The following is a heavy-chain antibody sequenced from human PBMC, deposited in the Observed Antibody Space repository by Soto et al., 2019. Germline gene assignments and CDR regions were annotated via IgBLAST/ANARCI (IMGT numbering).Heavy chain of an antibody. CDR1: GYSFTSYW. D-gene: IGHD5-18*01. Sequence: PGESLQICCKGAGYSFTSYWIGWVLQMPGKGLEWMGIIYPGDSDTRYSPSFQGQVTISADKSISTAYLQWSSLKASDTAMYYCARTESGYSYGFADVWGQGTTVTVSS. J-gene: IGHJ6*02. CDR2: IYPGDSDT. V-gene: IGHV5-51*01. CDR3: ARTESGYSYGFADV.